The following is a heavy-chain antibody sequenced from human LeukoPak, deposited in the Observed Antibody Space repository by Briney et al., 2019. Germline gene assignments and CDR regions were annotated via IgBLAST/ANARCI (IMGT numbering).Heavy chain of an antibody. Sequence: GGSLRLSCAASGFTFSSYSMNWVRQAPGKGLEWVSSISSSSSYIYYADSVKGRFTISRDNSMNTLYLHMNSLRPEDTALYYCTRDRTGYGYGYPFDYWGQGTLVTVSS. CDR3: TRDRTGYGYGYPFDY. CDR2: ISSSSSYI. V-gene: IGHV3-21*01. J-gene: IGHJ4*02. D-gene: IGHD5-18*01. CDR1: GFTFSSYS.